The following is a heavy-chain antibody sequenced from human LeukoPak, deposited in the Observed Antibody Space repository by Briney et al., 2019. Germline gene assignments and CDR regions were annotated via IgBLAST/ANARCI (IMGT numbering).Heavy chain of an antibody. V-gene: IGHV4-61*02. J-gene: IGHJ4*02. CDR2: IYTSGST. CDR1: GGSISSGTYY. CDR3: ARYYGGDFDY. Sequence: SETLSLTCTVSGGSISSGTYYWSWIRQPAGKGLEWIGRIYTSGSTNYNPSLKSRVTISVDTSKNQFSLKLSSVTAADTAVYYCARYYGGDFDYWGQGTLVTVSS. D-gene: IGHD4-23*01.